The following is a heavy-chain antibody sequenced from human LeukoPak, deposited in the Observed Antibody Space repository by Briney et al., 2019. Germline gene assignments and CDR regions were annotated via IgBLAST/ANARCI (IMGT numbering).Heavy chain of an antibody. J-gene: IGHJ4*02. CDR1: GFTFSSYG. CDR2: ISYDGSNK. V-gene: IGHV3-30*18. D-gene: IGHD1-14*01. CDR3: ANGITRLD. Sequence: PGGSLRLSCSASGFTFSSYGMHWVRQAPGKGLEWVAVISYDGSNKYYADSVKGRFTISRDNSKNTLYLQMNSLRAEDTAVYYCANGITRLDWGQGTLVTVSS.